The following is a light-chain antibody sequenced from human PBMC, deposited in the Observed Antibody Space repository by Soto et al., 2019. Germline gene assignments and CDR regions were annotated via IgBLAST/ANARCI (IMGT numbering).Light chain of an antibody. CDR2: GAS. CDR1: QTITGW. CDR3: QQYISDRT. J-gene: IGKJ1*01. Sequence: RARQTITGWVAWQQQKPEKAPQLLYYGASNVESGVPSRFSGGGCGKDFLLTSSILQHDDVATYYRQQYISDRTFGQGTKVDIK. V-gene: IGKV1-5*01.